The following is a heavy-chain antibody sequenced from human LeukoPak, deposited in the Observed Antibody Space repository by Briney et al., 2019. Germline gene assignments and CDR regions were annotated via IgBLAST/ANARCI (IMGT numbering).Heavy chain of an antibody. J-gene: IGHJ4*02. CDR2: INPSGGST. CDR1: GYSFTAYY. Sequence: ASVKVSFKASGYSFTAYYMHWVRQAPGQGLEWMGIINPSGGSTSYAQKFQGRVTMTRDTSTSTVYMELSSLRSEDTAVYYCARAQGVATMSFDYWGQGTLVTVSS. CDR3: ARAQGVATMSFDY. V-gene: IGHV1-46*01. D-gene: IGHD5-24*01.